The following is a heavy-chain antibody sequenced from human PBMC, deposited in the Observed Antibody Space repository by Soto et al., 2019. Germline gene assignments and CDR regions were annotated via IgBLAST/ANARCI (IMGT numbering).Heavy chain of an antibody. CDR2: IYYTGTT. V-gene: IGHV4-59*01. CDR3: ARNSRGYIYGYYFDS. J-gene: IGHJ4*02. D-gene: IGHD5-18*01. CDR1: GGSISSDY. Sequence: PSETLSLTCTVSGGSISSDYWSWVRQPPGKGLEWIGYIYYTGTTNYNPSLKSHVTISVDTSKNQFSLKVKSVSAADTAVYFCARNSRGYIYGYYFDSWGQGTLVTVSS.